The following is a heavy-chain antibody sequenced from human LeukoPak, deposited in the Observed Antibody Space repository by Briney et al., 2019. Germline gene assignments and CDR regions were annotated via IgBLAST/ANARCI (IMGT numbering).Heavy chain of an antibody. Sequence: PGGSLRLSCAASGFTFGDYAMSWVRQAPGKGLEWVGFIRSKAYGGTTEYAASVKGRFTISRDDSKSIAYLQMNSLKTEDTAVYYCTREGEYYDYVWGSYRYLFDYWGQGTLVTVSS. D-gene: IGHD3-16*02. CDR1: GFTFGDYA. CDR2: IRSKAYGGTT. V-gene: IGHV3-49*04. J-gene: IGHJ4*02. CDR3: TREGEYYDYVWGSYRYLFDY.